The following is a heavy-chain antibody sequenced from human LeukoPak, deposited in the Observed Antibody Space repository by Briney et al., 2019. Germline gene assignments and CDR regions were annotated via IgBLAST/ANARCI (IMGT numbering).Heavy chain of an antibody. V-gene: IGHV3-23*01. Sequence: QSGGSLRLSCAASGFTFSSYAMSWVRQAPGKGLEWVSAISGSGGSTYYADSVKGRFTISRDNSKNTLYLQMNSLRAEDTAVYYCARDRLGGSSSYYGMDVWGQGTTVTVSS. D-gene: IGHD6-6*01. CDR3: ARDRLGGSSSYYGMDV. CDR1: GFTFSSYA. J-gene: IGHJ6*02. CDR2: ISGSGGST.